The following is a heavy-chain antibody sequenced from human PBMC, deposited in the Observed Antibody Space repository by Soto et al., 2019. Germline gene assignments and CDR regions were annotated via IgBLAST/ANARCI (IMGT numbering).Heavy chain of an antibody. CDR1: GFTFSSYA. CDR2: ISGSGGST. Sequence: GGSLRLSCAASGFTFSSYAMSWVRQAPGKGLEWVSAISGSGGSTYYADSVKGRFTISRDNSKNTLYLQMNSLRAEDTAVYYCAKGPSHLYYDSSGYYFDYWGQGTLVTVSS. D-gene: IGHD3-22*01. J-gene: IGHJ4*02. V-gene: IGHV3-23*01. CDR3: AKGPSHLYYDSSGYYFDY.